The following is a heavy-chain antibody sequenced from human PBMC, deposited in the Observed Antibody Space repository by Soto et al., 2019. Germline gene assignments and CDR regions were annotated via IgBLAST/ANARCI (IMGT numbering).Heavy chain of an antibody. CDR1: GFTFSSYA. Sequence: GGSLRLSCAASGFTFSSYAMSWVRQAPGKGLEWVSAISGSGGSTYYADSVKGRFTISGDNSKNTLYLQMNSLRAEDTAVYYCAKCSRYDILTGYFDYWGQGTLVTVSS. CDR2: ISGSGGST. J-gene: IGHJ4*02. V-gene: IGHV3-23*01. CDR3: AKCSRYDILTGYFDY. D-gene: IGHD3-9*01.